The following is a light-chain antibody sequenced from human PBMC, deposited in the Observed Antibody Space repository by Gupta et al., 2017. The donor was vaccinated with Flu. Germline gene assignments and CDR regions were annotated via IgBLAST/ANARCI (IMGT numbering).Light chain of an antibody. J-gene: IGLJ1*01. CDR2: EDS. V-gene: IGLV1-51*01. CDR1: IGNNF. CDR3: GSWDNGLSVFV. Sequence: IGNNFVSWYQQFPGTVPKLLIYEDSRRYPGIPDRFSASKSGTSATLGIAGLQTGDEADYYCGSWDNGLSVFVFGTGTMVTV.